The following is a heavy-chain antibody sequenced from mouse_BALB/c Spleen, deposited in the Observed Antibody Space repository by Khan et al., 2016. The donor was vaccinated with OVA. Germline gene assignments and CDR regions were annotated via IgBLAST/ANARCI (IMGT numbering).Heavy chain of an antibody. V-gene: IGHV3-2*02. CDR2: INYSGNT. CDR1: GYSITSEYA. D-gene: IGHD2-4*01. Sequence: EVQLQESGPGLVKPSQSLSPTCTVTGYSITSEYAWNWIRQFPGNKLEWMGYINYSGNTRFNPSLKSRTSITRDTSKNQFFLQLNSVTTEDTATYYCARKDYYDYDPFPYWGQVTLVTVSA. J-gene: IGHJ3*01. CDR3: ARKDYYDYDPFPY.